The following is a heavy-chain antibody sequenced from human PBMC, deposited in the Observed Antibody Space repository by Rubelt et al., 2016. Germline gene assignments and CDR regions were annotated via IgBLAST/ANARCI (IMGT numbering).Heavy chain of an antibody. CDR1: GYSISSGYY. J-gene: IGHJ4*02. CDR3: ASLTSPDY. CDR2: IYYSGST. Sequence: QVQLQESGPGLVKPSETLSLTCTVSGYSISSGYYWGWIRQPPGKGLEWIGSIYYSGSTYYNPSLKSRVTISVDTSKNQFSLKLSSVTAADTAVYYCASLTSPDYWGQGTLVTVSS. V-gene: IGHV4-38-2*02. D-gene: IGHD2/OR15-2a*01.